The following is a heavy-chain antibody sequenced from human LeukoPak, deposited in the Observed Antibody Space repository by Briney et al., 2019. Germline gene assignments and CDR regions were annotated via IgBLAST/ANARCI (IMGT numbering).Heavy chain of an antibody. D-gene: IGHD1-26*01. CDR2: IYYSGST. V-gene: IGHV4-59*01. CDR1: GGSISSYY. CDR3: ATTQGASGSYWPSYYYYMDV. Sequence: PSETLSLTCTVSGGSISSYYWSWIRQPPGKGLEWIVYIYYSGSTNYNPSLKSRVTISVDTSKNQFSLKLSSVTAADTAVYYCATTQGASGSYWPSYYYYMDVWGKGTTVTVSS. J-gene: IGHJ6*03.